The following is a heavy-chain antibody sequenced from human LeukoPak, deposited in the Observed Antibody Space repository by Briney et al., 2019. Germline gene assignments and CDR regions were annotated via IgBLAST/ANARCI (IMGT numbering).Heavy chain of an antibody. CDR3: ARERVASGYYLFDY. CDR2: INPNGGGT. V-gene: IGHV1-2*02. CDR1: GPNFTGYY. Sequence: ASVKVSCKASGPNFTGYYIHWVRQAPGQGLEWMGWINPNGGGTDYAQKFQGRVTMTRDTSITTAYMELSRLRSDDTAVYYCARERVASGYYLFDYWGQGTLVTVSS. D-gene: IGHD3-22*01. J-gene: IGHJ4*02.